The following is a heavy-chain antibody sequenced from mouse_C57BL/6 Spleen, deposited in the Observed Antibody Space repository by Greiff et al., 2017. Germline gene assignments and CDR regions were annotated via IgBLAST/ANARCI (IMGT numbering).Heavy chain of an antibody. CDR3: ARGGDYGYFDY. V-gene: IGHV3-6*01. D-gene: IGHD2-4*01. CDR1: GYSITSGYY. Sequence: VQLKQSGPGLVKPSQSLSLTCSVTGYSITSGYYWNWIRQFPGNKLEWMGYISYDGSNNYNPSLKNRISITRATSKNQFFLKLNSVTTEDTATYYCARGGDYGYFDYWCQGTTLTVSS. J-gene: IGHJ2*01. CDR2: ISYDGSN.